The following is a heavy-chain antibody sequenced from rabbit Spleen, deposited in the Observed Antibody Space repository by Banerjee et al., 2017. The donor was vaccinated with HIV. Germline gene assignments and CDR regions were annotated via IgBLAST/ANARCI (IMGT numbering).Heavy chain of an antibody. J-gene: IGHJ4*01. D-gene: IGHD8-1*01. V-gene: IGHV1S45*01. CDR1: GFSFSNKAV. CDR3: ARSETGNIYYGL. CDR2: IASGSGNT. Sequence: QEQLVESGGGLVKPGASLTLTCKASGFSFSNKAVMCWVRQAPGKGLEWIACIASGSGNTYYASWARGRFTISKTSSTTVTLQMTSLTAADTATYLCARSETGNIYYGLWGPGTLVTVS.